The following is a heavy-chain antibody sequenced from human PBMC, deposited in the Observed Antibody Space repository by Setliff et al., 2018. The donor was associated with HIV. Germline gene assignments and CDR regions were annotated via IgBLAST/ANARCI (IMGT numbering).Heavy chain of an antibody. V-gene: IGHV4-39*01. J-gene: IGHJ5*02. CDR3: ARYRYYYDSSGYGRWFDP. CDR1: GGSISSSSYY. Sequence: SETLSLTCTVSGGSISSSSYYWGWIRQAPGKGLEWIGNIYYSGSTYYNPSLKSRVTISVDTSENQFSLRLNSVTAADTAVYYCARYRYYYDSSGYGRWFDPWGQGTLVTVS. D-gene: IGHD3-22*01. CDR2: IYYSGST.